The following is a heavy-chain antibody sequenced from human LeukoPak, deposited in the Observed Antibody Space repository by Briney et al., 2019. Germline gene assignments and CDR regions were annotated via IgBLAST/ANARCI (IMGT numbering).Heavy chain of an antibody. V-gene: IGHV1-18*01. J-gene: IGHJ4*02. CDR1: GYSFTSYG. CDR2: ISTYDGNA. Sequence: ASVKVSCKASGYSFTSYGFTWVRQAPGQGLEWMGWISTYDGNANYAQKLQGRVTMTTDTSTITPYMELRSLRSDDTAVYYCARAPSGFTYGPGDHWGQGTLVTVSS. D-gene: IGHD3-10*01. CDR3: ARAPSGFTYGPGDH.